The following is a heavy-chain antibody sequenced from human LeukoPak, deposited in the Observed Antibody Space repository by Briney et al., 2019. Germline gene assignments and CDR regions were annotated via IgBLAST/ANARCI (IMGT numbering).Heavy chain of an antibody. CDR2: ISGSGGST. CDR1: GFTFSSYA. CDR3: AKDRRSWYSSGWLLDY. D-gene: IGHD6-19*01. V-gene: IGHV3-23*01. Sequence: PGGSLRLSCAASGFTFSSYAMSWVRQAPGKGLEWVSAISGSGGSTYYADSVKGRFTISRDNSKNTLYLRMNSLRAEDTAVYYCAKDRRSWYSSGWLLDYWGQGTLVTVSS. J-gene: IGHJ4*02.